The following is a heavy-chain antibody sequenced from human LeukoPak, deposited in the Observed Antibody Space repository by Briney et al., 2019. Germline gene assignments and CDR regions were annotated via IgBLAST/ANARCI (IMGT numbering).Heavy chain of an antibody. CDR2: IYHSGST. CDR1: GYSISSGYY. J-gene: IGHJ4*02. CDR3: ARGSPEYYYGSSGWYFDY. V-gene: IGHV4-38-2*02. D-gene: IGHD3-22*01. Sequence: RASETLSLTCTVSGYSISSGYYWGWIRQPPGKGLEWIGSIYHSGSTYYNPSLKSRVTISVDTSKNQFSLKLSSVTAADTAVYYCARGSPEYYYGSSGWYFDYWGQGTLVTVSS.